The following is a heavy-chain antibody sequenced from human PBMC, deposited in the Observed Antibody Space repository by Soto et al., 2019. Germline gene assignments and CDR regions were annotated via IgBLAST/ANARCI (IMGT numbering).Heavy chain of an antibody. CDR1: GFTFSSYG. J-gene: IGHJ4*02. V-gene: IGHV3-33*06. Sequence: GGSLRLCCAASGFTFSSYGMHWVRQAPGKGLEWVAVIWYDGSNKYYADSVKGRFTISRDNSKNTLYLQMNSLRAEDTAVYYCAKDLGYSSSGWTMGHWGQGTLVTVSS. CDR2: IWYDGSNK. D-gene: IGHD6-19*01. CDR3: AKDLGYSSSGWTMGH.